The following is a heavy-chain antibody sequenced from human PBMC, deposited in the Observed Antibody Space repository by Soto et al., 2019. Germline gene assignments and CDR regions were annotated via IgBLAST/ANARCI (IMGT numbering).Heavy chain of an antibody. J-gene: IGHJ4*02. CDR2: IYSGGST. CDR3: ASPPGSSMVLEDY. CDR1: GFTVSSNY. D-gene: IGHD3-10*01. V-gene: IGHV3-66*01. Sequence: EVQLVESGGGLVQPGGSLRLSCAASGFTVSSNYMSWVRQAPGKGLEWVSVIYSGGSTYYADSVKGRFTISRDNSKNTLYLQMNSLRAEDTAVYYCASPPGSSMVLEDYWGQGTLVTVSS.